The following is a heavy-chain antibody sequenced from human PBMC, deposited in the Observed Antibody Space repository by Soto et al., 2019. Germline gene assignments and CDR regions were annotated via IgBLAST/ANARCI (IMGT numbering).Heavy chain of an antibody. D-gene: IGHD6-13*01. V-gene: IGHV3-30-3*01. Sequence: QVQLVESGGGVVQPGRSLRLSCAASGFTFRTYAMDWVRQAPGKGLEWVALVSNDGSNKYYADSVKGRFTISRDNAKETLYLQMNSLRAEDTALYYCAREGQQLRYYYGMDVWGQGTTVTVSS. CDR2: VSNDGSNK. CDR3: AREGQQLRYYYGMDV. CDR1: GFTFRTYA. J-gene: IGHJ6*02.